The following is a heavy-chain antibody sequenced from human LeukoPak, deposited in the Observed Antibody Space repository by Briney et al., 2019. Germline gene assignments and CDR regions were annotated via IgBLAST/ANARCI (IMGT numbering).Heavy chain of an antibody. V-gene: IGHV3-23*01. Sequence: GGSLRLSCVASRFTFSSYAMSWVRQAPGKGLEWVSAISGSGGSTYYADSVKGRFTISRDNSKNTLYLQMNSLRAEDTAVYYCAKVGTYYYDSSGPYAFDIWGQGTMVTVSS. CDR1: RFTFSSYA. CDR3: AKVGTYYYDSSGPYAFDI. D-gene: IGHD3-22*01. CDR2: ISGSGGST. J-gene: IGHJ3*02.